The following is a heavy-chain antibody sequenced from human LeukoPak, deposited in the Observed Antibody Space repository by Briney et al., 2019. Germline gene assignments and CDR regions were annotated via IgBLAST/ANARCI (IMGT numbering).Heavy chain of an antibody. CDR3: ARVECSSTSCYGGYYYYYYGMDV. CDR2: ISAYNGNT. CDR1: GYTFTSYG. Sequence: ASVKVSCKASGYTFTSYGTSWVRQAPGQGLEWMGWISAYNGNTNYAQKLQGRVTMTTDTSTSTAYMELRSLRSDNTAVYYCARVECSSTSCYGGYYYYYYGMDVWGQGTTVTVSS. V-gene: IGHV1-18*01. D-gene: IGHD2-2*01. J-gene: IGHJ6*02.